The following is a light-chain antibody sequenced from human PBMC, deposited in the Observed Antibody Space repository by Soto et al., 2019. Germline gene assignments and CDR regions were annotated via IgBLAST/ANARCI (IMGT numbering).Light chain of an antibody. Sequence: EVVMRQSPATLSGSPGEGDTLSCRASQGIGDTLAWYQHKPGQTPRLLIYDTSTRATGVPTRFSGSRSGAEFTLTINSQQSEDFAVYYCQPYNNWPLTFGGGTKVEIK. CDR1: QGIGDT. V-gene: IGKV3-15*01. CDR2: DTS. CDR3: QPYNNWPLT. J-gene: IGKJ4*01.